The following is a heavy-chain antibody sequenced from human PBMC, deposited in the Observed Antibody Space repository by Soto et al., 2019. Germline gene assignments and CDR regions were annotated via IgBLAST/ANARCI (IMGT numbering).Heavy chain of an antibody. CDR3: AKDLTFQPRGMDA. D-gene: IGHD2-2*01. CDR1: GFTFSTYA. V-gene: IGHV3-23*01. J-gene: IGHJ6*02. Sequence: EVQLLESGGGLVQPGGSLRLSCAASGFTFSTYAMNWVCQAPGKGLEWVSAISGSGESTFYADSVRGRFTISRDSSKNTLYLQVNSLRAEDTAIYFCAKDLTFQPRGMDAWGQGTTVTVSS. CDR2: ISGSGEST.